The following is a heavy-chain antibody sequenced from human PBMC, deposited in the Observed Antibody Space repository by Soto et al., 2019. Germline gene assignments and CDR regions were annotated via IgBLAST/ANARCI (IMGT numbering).Heavy chain of an antibody. CDR2: IYYSGRT. Sequence: SETLSLTCTVSGGSISSSSYYWGWIRQPPGKGLEWIGSIYYSGRTYYNPSLKSRVTISVDTSKNQFSLKLSSVTAADTAVYYCARPSTMVRGVMGYYYMDVWGKGTTVTVSS. CDR3: ARPSTMVRGVMGYYYMDV. D-gene: IGHD3-10*01. CDR1: GGSISSSSYY. J-gene: IGHJ6*03. V-gene: IGHV4-39*01.